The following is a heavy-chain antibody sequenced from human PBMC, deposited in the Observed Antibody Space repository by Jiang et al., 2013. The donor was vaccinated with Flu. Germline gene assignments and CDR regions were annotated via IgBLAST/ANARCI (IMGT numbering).Heavy chain of an antibody. V-gene: IGHV5-10-1*01. Sequence: SCKGSGYSFTSYWISWVRQMPGKGLEWMGRIDPSDSYTNYSPSFQGHVTISADKSISTAYLQWSSLKASDTAMYYCAIVGSGTRAIQHWGQGTLVTVSS. CDR2: IDPSDSYT. CDR3: AIVGSGTRAIQH. CDR1: GYSFTSYW. D-gene: IGHD3-10*01. J-gene: IGHJ1*01.